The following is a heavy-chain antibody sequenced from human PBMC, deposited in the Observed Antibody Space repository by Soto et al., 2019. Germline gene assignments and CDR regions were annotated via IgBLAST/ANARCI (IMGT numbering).Heavy chain of an antibody. CDR1: GYTFTSYA. D-gene: IGHD3-10*01. J-gene: IGHJ4*02. CDR3: ARDGPYYYGSGSYYGPYYFDY. Sequence: ASVKVSCKASGYTFTSYAMHWVRQAPGQRLEWMGWINAGNGNTKYSQKFQGRVTITRDTSASTAYMELSSLRSEDTAVYYCARDGPYYYGSGSYYGPYYFDYWGQGTLVTVS. V-gene: IGHV1-3*01. CDR2: INAGNGNT.